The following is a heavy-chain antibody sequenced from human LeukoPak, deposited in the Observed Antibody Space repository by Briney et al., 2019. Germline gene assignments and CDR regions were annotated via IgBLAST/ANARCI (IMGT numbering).Heavy chain of an antibody. V-gene: IGHV3-23*01. D-gene: IGHD3-9*01. CDR1: GFAFSGYA. CDR2: ISGPGDRT. Sequence: GGSLRLSCAASGFAFSGYAMSWVRQAPGEGLEWVSAISGPGDRTYYADSVKGRFTISRDNSKNTLFLQMNSLTAEDTAVYYCAKDLDIWDAFARLSFDSWGQGTLVTVSS. CDR3: AKDLDIWDAFARLSFDS. J-gene: IGHJ4*02.